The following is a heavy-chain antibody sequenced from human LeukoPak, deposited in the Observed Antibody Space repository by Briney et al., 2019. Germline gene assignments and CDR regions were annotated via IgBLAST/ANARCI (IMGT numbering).Heavy chain of an antibody. CDR1: GFTFSSYW. CDR2: INGDGSST. J-gene: IGHJ4*02. D-gene: IGHD6-25*01. CDR3: AAVVRSGSPFDY. V-gene: IGHV3-74*01. Sequence: GGSLRLSCAASGFTFSSYWVHWVRQAPGKGLVWVSRINGDGSSTSYADSVKGRFTISRDNAKNTLYLQMPSLRVEDTAVYYCAAVVRSGSPFDYWGQGTLVTVSS.